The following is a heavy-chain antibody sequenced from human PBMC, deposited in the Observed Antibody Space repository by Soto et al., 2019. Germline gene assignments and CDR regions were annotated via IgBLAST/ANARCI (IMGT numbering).Heavy chain of an antibody. D-gene: IGHD2-2*01. V-gene: IGHV3-23*01. J-gene: IGHJ4*02. CDR1: GFTFSSYA. CDR2: ISGSGGST. CDR3: AKHRVPATGGRIDY. Sequence: EVQLLESGGGLVQPGGSLRLSCVASGFTFSSYAMSWVRQAPGKGLEWVSAISGSGGSTYYADSVKGRFTISRDNSKNTLYLQMNSLRAEDTAVYYCAKHRVPATGGRIDYWGQGTLVTVSS.